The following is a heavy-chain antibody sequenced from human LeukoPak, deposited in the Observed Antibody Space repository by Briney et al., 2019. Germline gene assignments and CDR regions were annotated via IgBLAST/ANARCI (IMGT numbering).Heavy chain of an antibody. V-gene: IGHV3-20*04. CDR2: INWNGDST. CDR3: ARDDCSGGSCLTTPYFDY. J-gene: IGHJ4*02. CDR1: GFAFDDHG. D-gene: IGHD2-15*01. Sequence: GGSLRLSCAASGFAFDDHGMSWVRQAPGEGLEWVSGINWNGDSTGYADSVKGRFTISRDNAKNSLYLQINSLRAEDTALYYCARDDCSGGSCLTTPYFDYWGQGTLVTVSS.